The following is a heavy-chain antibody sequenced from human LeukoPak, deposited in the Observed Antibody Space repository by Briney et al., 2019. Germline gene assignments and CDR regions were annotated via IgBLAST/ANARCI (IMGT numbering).Heavy chain of an antibody. CDR3: ARHNTTYYDFWSGYYDAFDI. Sequence: SETLSLTCTVSGGSISSYYWSWIRQPPGKGLEWIGYIYYSGSTNYNPSLKSRVTISVDTSKNQFSLKLSSVTAADTAVYYCARHNTTYYDFWSGYYDAFDIWGQGTMVTVSS. J-gene: IGHJ3*02. CDR2: IYYSGST. D-gene: IGHD3-3*01. CDR1: GGSISSYY. V-gene: IGHV4-59*01.